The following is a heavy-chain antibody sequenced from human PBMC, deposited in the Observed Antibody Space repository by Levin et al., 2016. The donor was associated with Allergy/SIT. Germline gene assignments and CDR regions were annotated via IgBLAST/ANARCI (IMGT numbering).Heavy chain of an antibody. V-gene: IGHV3-23*01. CDR2: ISGSGGST. J-gene: IGHJ4*02. CDR3: AKTMEDSSWYAWPDKTDY. Sequence: WIRQPPGKGLEWVSAISGSGGSTYYADSVKGRFTISRDNSKNTLYLQMNSLRAEDTAVYYCAKTMEDSSWYAWPDKTDYWGQGTLVTVSS. D-gene: IGHD6-13*01.